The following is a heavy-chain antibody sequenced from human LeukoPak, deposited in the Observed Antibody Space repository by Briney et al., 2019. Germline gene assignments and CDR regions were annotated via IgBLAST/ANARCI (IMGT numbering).Heavy chain of an antibody. Sequence: SVKVSCKASGGTLSSYAISWVRQAPGQGLEWMGGIIPIFGTANYAQKFQGRVTITADESTSTAYMELSSLRSEDTAVYYCARDFFIAVFGAYYYYMDVWGKGTTVTISS. J-gene: IGHJ6*03. CDR2: IIPIFGTA. CDR3: ARDFFIAVFGAYYYYMDV. D-gene: IGHD3-10*01. CDR1: GGTLSSYA. V-gene: IGHV1-69*13.